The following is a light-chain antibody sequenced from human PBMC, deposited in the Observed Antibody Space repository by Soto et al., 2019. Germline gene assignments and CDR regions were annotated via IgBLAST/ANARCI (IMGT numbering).Light chain of an antibody. CDR2: EAT. CDR1: SNDVGRYNL. V-gene: IGLV2-23*01. Sequence: QSALTQPASVSGSPEQSITISCTGTSNDVGRYNLVSWYQQHPGKAPKVMIYEATKRASGVSNRFSGSKSGNTASLTISGLQAEDEAGYYCCAYAGSGTVVFGGGTKLTVL. J-gene: IGLJ3*02. CDR3: CAYAGSGTVV.